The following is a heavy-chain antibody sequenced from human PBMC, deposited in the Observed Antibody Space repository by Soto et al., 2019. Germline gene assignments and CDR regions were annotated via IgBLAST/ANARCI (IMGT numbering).Heavy chain of an antibody. Sequence: PSETLSLTCAVYGGSFSGYYWSWIRQPPGKGLEWIGEINHSGSTNYNPSLKSRVTISVDTSKNQFSLKLSSVTAADTAAYYCARASPDDNWNYFRWFDPWGQGTLVTVSS. CDR3: ARASPDDNWNYFRWFDP. D-gene: IGHD1-7*01. CDR2: INHSGST. J-gene: IGHJ5*02. CDR1: GGSFSGYY. V-gene: IGHV4-34*01.